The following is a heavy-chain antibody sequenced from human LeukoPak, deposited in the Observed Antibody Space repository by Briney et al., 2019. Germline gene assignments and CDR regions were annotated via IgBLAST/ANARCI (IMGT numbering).Heavy chain of an antibody. CDR2: ISSSGSTI. CDR3: ATCPTSINYGDYGLIDY. V-gene: IGHV3-11*01. CDR1: GFTFSDYY. D-gene: IGHD4-17*01. J-gene: IGHJ4*02. Sequence: SGGSLRLSRAASGFTFSDYYMSWIRPAPGEGREGVSYISSSGSTIYYAASVKSRFTISRDNAKNSLYLQMNSLRAEDTAVYYCATCPTSINYGDYGLIDYWGQGTLVTVSS.